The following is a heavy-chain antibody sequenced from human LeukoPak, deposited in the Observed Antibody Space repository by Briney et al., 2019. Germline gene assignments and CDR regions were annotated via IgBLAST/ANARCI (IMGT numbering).Heavy chain of an antibody. CDR1: GFTFSDYY. Sequence: GGSLRLSCAASGFTFSDYYMSWIRQAPGKGLEWVSYISSSGSTIYYADSVKGRFTISRDNAKNSLYLQMNSLRAEDTAVYYCASLPLYYYDRGGFDPWGQGTLVTVSS. V-gene: IGHV3-11*01. J-gene: IGHJ5*02. D-gene: IGHD3-22*01. CDR2: ISSSGSTI. CDR3: ASLPLYYYDRGGFDP.